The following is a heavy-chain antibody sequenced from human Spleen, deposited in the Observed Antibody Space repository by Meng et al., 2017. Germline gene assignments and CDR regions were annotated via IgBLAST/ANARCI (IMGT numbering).Heavy chain of an antibody. Sequence: ASVKVSCKASGYTFPDYNIHWVRQAPGQGLEWMGWISPNSGGTNYAQKFQGRVTMTRDTSISTAYMELSRLTPDDTAVYYCVRDENISLGKLFGDYWGQGTLVTVPQ. CDR3: VRDENISLGKLFGDY. V-gene: IGHV1-2*02. CDR2: ISPNSGGT. J-gene: IGHJ4*02. D-gene: IGHD2-21*01. CDR1: GYTFPDYN.